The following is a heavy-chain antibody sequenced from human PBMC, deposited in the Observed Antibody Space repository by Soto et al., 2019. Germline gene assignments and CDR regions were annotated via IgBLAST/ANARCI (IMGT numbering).Heavy chain of an antibody. CDR2: INAYNGNT. CDR1: GYTFTSYA. V-gene: IGHV1-3*01. D-gene: IGHD2-15*01. J-gene: IGHJ6*02. Sequence: ASVKVSCKASGYTFTSYAMHWVRQAPGQRLEWMGWINAYNGNTKYAQKLQGRVTMTTDTSTSAAYMELRSLRSDDTAVYYCARVSDPDIVVVVAPIGYYGMDVWGQGTTVTVSS. CDR3: ARVSDPDIVVVVAPIGYYGMDV.